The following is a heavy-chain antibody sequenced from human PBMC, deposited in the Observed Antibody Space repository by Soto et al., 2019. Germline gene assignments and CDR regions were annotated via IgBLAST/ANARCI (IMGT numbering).Heavy chain of an antibody. Sequence: SVKVSCKASGGTFSSYAISWVRQAPGQGLEWMGGIIPIFGTANYAQKFQGRVTITADESTSTAYMELSSLRSEDTAVYYCASGYCGGDCYAFDIWGQGTMVTVS. D-gene: IGHD2-21*02. V-gene: IGHV1-69*13. CDR3: ASGYCGGDCYAFDI. CDR1: GGTFSSYA. CDR2: IIPIFGTA. J-gene: IGHJ3*02.